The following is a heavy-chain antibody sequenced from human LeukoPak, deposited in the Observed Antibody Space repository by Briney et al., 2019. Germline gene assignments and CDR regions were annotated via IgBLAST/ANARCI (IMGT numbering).Heavy chain of an antibody. CDR2: IGGDGIA. D-gene: IGHD2-15*01. CDR3: AKDTGGSAGPFDY. Sequence: GGSLRLSCVASGFTFTDHPMNWVRQAPGKGLEWISYIGGDGIAFYADSVKGRFTASKDDARKSMYLQMNSLRVEDTAVYYCAKDTGGSAGPFDYWGQGTLVTVSS. V-gene: IGHV3-69-1*01. CDR1: GFTFTDHP. J-gene: IGHJ4*02.